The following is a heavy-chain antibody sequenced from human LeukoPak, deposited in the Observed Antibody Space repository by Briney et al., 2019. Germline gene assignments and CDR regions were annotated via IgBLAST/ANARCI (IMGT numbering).Heavy chain of an antibody. CDR1: GFTVSSNS. CDR3: ARDAFSYYYYYMDV. V-gene: IGHV3-53*01. J-gene: IGHJ6*03. CDR2: IYSDNT. Sequence: QSGGSLRLYCTVSGFTVSSNSMSWVRQAPGKGLEWVSFIYSDNTHYSDSVQGRFTISRDNAKNSLYLQMNSLRAEDTAVYYCARDAFSYYYYYMDVWGKGTTVTVSS.